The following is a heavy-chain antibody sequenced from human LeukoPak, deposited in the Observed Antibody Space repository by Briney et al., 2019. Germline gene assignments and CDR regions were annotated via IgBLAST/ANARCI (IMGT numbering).Heavy chain of an antibody. V-gene: IGHV3-7*01. Sequence: GGSLRLSCEVSGFTFTDYWMNWVRQAPGKGPEWVASIRQDGSEKTYVDSVEGRFTVSRDNTKNSLSLQLNGLRAEDTAVYYCARDGTAAGLYFDSWGQGTLVTVSS. D-gene: IGHD6-13*01. J-gene: IGHJ4*01. CDR1: GFTFTDYW. CDR2: IRQDGSEK. CDR3: ARDGTAAGLYFDS.